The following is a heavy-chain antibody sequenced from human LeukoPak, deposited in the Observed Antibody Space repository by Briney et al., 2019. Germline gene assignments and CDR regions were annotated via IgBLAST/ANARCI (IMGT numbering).Heavy chain of an antibody. CDR1: GGSFSGYY. J-gene: IGHJ4*02. CDR3: ARDLARFGEAQYYFDY. V-gene: IGHV4-34*01. D-gene: IGHD3-10*01. CDR2: INHSGST. Sequence: SETLSPTCAVYGGSFSGYYWSWIRQPPGKGLEWIGEINHSGSTNYNPSLKSRVTISVDTSKNQFSLKLSSVTAADTAVYYCARDLARFGEAQYYFDYWGQGALVTVSS.